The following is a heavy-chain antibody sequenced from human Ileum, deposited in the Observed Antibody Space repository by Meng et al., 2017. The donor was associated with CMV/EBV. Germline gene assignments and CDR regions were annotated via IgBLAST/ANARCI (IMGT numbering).Heavy chain of an antibody. Sequence: QWQLEETGRGLVKPYQTLSLTCTVSGDSIRSGHYYWSWIRQTPGKGLEWLGHVHGSGSTSYNPSFQCRVTISVATSKNQFSLKLRSVTAADTAVYYCARVWGIAVRPLDYWGQGTLVTVSS. CDR3: ARVWGIAVRPLDY. D-gene: IGHD6-6*01. CDR2: VHGSGST. V-gene: IGHV4-30-4*01. J-gene: IGHJ4*02. CDR1: GDSIRSGHYY.